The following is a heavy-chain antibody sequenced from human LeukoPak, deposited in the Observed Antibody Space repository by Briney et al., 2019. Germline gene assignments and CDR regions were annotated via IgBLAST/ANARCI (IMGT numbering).Heavy chain of an antibody. CDR3: ASLRDSSGYREQKFDY. CDR1: GDSISSSDYY. D-gene: IGHD3-22*01. CDR2: ISYSGST. J-gene: IGHJ4*02. V-gene: IGHV4-39*01. Sequence: PSETLSLTCTVSGDSISSSDYYWGWIRQPPGKGLEWIGNISYSGSTYYNPSLKSRVTISVDTSKNQFSLKLSSVTAADTAVYYCASLRDSSGYREQKFDYRGQGTLVTVSS.